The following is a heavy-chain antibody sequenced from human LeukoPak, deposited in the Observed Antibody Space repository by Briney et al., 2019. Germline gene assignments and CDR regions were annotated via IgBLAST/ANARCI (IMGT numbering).Heavy chain of an antibody. CDR3: ARRSVKQWLVRGGNFDY. CDR1: GGSISSYY. D-gene: IGHD6-19*01. CDR2: IYTSGST. J-gene: IGHJ4*02. Sequence: SETLSLTCTVSGGSISSYYWSWIRQPAGKGLEWIGRIYTSGSTNYNPSLKSRVTISVDTSKNQFSLKLSSVTAADTAVYYCARRSVKQWLVRGGNFDYWGQGTLVTVSS. V-gene: IGHV4-4*07.